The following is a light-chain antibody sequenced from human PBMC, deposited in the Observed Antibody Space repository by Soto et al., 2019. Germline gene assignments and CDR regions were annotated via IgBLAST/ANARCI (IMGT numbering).Light chain of an antibody. J-gene: IGLJ2*01. V-gene: IGLV2-14*01. CDR3: SSYTSTNKV. Sequence: QSVLTQPASVSGSPGQSITISCTGVGGYHYVSWYQQHPGKAPKLMIYDVSDRPSGISNRFSGSKSGNTASLTISGLQAEDEADYYCSSYTSTNKVFGGGTKLTVL. CDR2: DVS. CDR1: VGGYHY.